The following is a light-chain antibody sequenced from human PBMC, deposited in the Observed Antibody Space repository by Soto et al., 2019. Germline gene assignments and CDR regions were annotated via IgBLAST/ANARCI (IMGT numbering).Light chain of an antibody. J-gene: IGKJ4*01. Sequence: DIAMTQSPDSLAVSLGERATINCKSGHSVLHSPNNKNYLSWYQQKPGQPPRLLIYWASTRASGVPDRFSGSGSGTDFTLTISSLQAEDVAVYYCQQSSSARLTFGGGTKVEIK. CDR3: QQSSSARLT. V-gene: IGKV4-1*01. CDR1: HSVLHSPNNKNY. CDR2: WAS.